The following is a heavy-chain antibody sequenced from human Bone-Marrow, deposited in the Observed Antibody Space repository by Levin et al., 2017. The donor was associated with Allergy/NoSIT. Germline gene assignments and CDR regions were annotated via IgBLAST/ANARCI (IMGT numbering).Heavy chain of an antibody. CDR2: IKPGDSDT. D-gene: IGHD3-10*01. Sequence: GESLKISCKGSGYIFTNYWIDWVRQMPGKGLEWMGIIKPGDSDTRYSPSFEGQITISVDKSINTAYLQWSSLKASDSAMYYCARSMFYYDSGSSDYWGQGTLVTVSS. V-gene: IGHV5-51*01. J-gene: IGHJ4*02. CDR1: GYIFTNYW. CDR3: ARSMFYYDSGSSDY.